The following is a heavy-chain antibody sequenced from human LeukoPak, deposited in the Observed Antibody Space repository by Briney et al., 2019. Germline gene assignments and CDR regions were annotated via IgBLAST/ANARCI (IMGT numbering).Heavy chain of an antibody. CDR3: ARSGEWELPDKEFDY. CDR1: GYSFTSYW. V-gene: IGHV5-51*01. CDR2: IYPGDSDT. Sequence: GESLKISCKGSGYSFTSYWIGWVRQMPGKGLEWMGIIYPGDSDTRYSPSFQGQVTISADKSISTAYLQWSSLKASDTAMYYCARSGEWELPDKEFDYWGQGTLVTVSS. J-gene: IGHJ4*02. D-gene: IGHD1-26*01.